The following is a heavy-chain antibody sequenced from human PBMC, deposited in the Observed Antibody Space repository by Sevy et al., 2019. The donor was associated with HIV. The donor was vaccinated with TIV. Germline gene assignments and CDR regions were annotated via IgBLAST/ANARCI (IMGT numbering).Heavy chain of an antibody. D-gene: IGHD3-10*01. CDR3: ARGVGVVGGVIDS. J-gene: IGHJ4*02. CDR2: ISSRSIYI. V-gene: IGHV3-21*01. CDR1: GFTFSSYS. Sequence: GGSLRLSCAASGFTFSSYSMNWVRQAPGKGLEWVSSISSRSIYIYYVDSVKGRFTISRDNAKNSLDLQMNSLRAEDTAVYYCARGVGVVGGVIDSWGQGTLVTVSS.